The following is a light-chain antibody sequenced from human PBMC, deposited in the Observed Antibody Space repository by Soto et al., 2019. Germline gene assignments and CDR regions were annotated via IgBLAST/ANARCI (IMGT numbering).Light chain of an antibody. J-gene: IGLJ3*02. Sequence: QSALTQPPSASGSPGQSVTISCTGTSRDVGGYNYVSWYQQHPGKAPKLMIYEVNKRPSGVPGRFSGSKSGNTASLTVTGLQAEDEADYYCSSYGGTNTLVMFGGGTKVTVL. CDR1: SRDVGGYNY. CDR2: EVN. V-gene: IGLV2-8*01. CDR3: SSYGGTNTLVM.